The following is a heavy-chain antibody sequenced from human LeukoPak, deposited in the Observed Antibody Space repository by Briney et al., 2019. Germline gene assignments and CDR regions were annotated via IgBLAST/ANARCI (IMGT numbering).Heavy chain of an antibody. CDR2: INPSGGST. V-gene: IGHV1-46*01. CDR1: GYTFTSYY. Sequence: ASVKVSCKASGYTFTSYYMRWVRQAPGQGLEWMGIINPSGGSTSYAQKFQGRVTMTRDTSTSTVYMELSSLRSEDTAVYYCARDIVGTRLGHWGQGTLVTVSS. CDR3: ARDIVGTRLGH. J-gene: IGHJ4*02. D-gene: IGHD1-26*01.